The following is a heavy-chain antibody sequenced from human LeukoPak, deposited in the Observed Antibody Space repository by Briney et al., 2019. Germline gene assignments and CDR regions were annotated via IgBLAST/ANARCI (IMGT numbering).Heavy chain of an antibody. CDR2: IYASGST. CDR3: ARAAYCSGASCYFDY. D-gene: IGHD2-15*01. Sequence: KPSETLSLTCTVSGGSITTYSWSWIRQPAGKGLELIGRIYASGSTTYNPSLESRVTMSVDTSKNQFSVRLTSVAAADTAVYYCARAAYCSGASCYFDYWGQGTLVTVSS. V-gene: IGHV4-4*07. CDR1: GGSITTYS. J-gene: IGHJ4*02.